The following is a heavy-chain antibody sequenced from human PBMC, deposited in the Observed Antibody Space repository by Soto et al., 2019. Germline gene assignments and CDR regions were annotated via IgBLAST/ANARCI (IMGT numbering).Heavy chain of an antibody. D-gene: IGHD1-26*01. Sequence: PSDTLSHTCTFSGGSISNDGSYWSLILQHPGKGLEWIGYIYFSGSTNYNPSLKSRITMSVDTSKNQFSLKLSSVTAADTAVYYCARQMIKDSGSYLSWFYPCGQGTLVTV. CDR2: IYFSGST. J-gene: IGHJ5*02. CDR1: GGSISNDGSY. CDR3: ARQMIKDSGSYLSWFYP. V-gene: IGHV4-31*03.